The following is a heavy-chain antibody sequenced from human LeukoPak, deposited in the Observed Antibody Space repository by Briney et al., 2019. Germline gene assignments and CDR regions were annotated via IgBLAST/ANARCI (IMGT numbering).Heavy chain of an antibody. CDR3: ARGQAHGTIFGVVIRYYFDY. CDR2: IYYSGST. V-gene: IGHV4-59*08. D-gene: IGHD3-3*01. CDR1: GGSISSYY. Sequence: SETLSLTCTVSGGSISSYYWSWIRQPPGKGLEWIGYIYYSGSTNYNPSLKSRVTISVDTSKNQFSLKLSSVTAADTAVYYCARGQAHGTIFGVVIRYYFDYWGQGTLVTVSS. J-gene: IGHJ4*02.